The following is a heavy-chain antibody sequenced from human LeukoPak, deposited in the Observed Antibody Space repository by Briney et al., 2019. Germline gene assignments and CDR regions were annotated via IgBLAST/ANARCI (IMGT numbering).Heavy chain of an antibody. CDR2: IYTSGST. CDR1: GGSISSGSYY. J-gene: IGHJ4*02. Sequence: SQTLSLTCTVSGGSISSGSYYWSWIRQPAGKGLEWIGRIYTSGSTNYNPSLKSRVTISVDTSKNQFSLKLSSVTAADTAVYYCTRDRKYYYDSSGYYNYYFDYWGQGTLVTVSS. D-gene: IGHD3-22*01. V-gene: IGHV4-61*02. CDR3: TRDRKYYYDSSGYYNYYFDY.